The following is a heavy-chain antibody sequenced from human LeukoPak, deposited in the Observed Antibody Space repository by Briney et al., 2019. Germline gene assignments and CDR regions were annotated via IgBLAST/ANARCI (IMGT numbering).Heavy chain of an antibody. V-gene: IGHV4-34*01. CDR1: GVSFSGYY. CDR3: ARRVITMVRGVIMYYYYYYMDV. Sequence: SETLSLTCAVYGVSFSGYYWSWIRQPPGKGLEWIGEINHSGSTNYNPSLKSRVTISVDTSKNQFSLKLSSVTAADTAVYYCARRVITMVRGVIMYYYYYYMDVWGKGTTVTISS. CDR2: INHSGST. J-gene: IGHJ6*03. D-gene: IGHD3-10*01.